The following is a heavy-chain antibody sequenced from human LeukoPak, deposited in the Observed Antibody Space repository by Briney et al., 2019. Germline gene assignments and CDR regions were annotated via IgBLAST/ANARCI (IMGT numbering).Heavy chain of an antibody. CDR3: ARGRDGYNSFDY. J-gene: IGHJ4*02. V-gene: IGHV3-21*01. D-gene: IGHD5-24*01. CDR2: ISSSSSYI. CDR1: GFTFSSYS. Sequence: GGSLRLSCAASGFTFSSYSMNWVRQVPGKGLEWVSSISSSSSYIYYADSVKGRFTISRDNAKNSLYLQMNSLRAEDTAVYYCARGRDGYNSFDYWGQGTLVTVSS.